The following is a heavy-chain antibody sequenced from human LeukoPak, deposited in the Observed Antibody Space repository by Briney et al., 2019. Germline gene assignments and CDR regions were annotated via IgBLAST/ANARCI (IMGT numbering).Heavy chain of an antibody. Sequence: WASVKVSCKASGYTFTSYGISWVRQAPGQGLEWMGWTSAYNGNTNYAQKLQGRVTMTTDTSTSTAYMELRSLRSDDTAVYYCARDVLLWFGELSRGVYFDYWGQGTLVTVSS. CDR3: ARDVLLWFGELSRGVYFDY. CDR1: GYTFTSYG. D-gene: IGHD3-10*01. V-gene: IGHV1-18*04. CDR2: TSAYNGNT. J-gene: IGHJ4*02.